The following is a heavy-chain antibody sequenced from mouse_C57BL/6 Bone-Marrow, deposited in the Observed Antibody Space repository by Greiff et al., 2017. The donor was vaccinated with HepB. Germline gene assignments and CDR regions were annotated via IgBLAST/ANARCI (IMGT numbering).Heavy chain of an antibody. CDR3: ARERGYVYYFDY. CDR1: GYTFTDYY. J-gene: IGHJ2*01. Sequence: VQLQQSGAELVRPGASVKLSCKASGYTFTDYYINWVKQRPGQGLEWIARIYPGSGNTYYNEKFKGKATLTAEKSSSTAYMQLSSLTSEDSAVYFCARERGYVYYFDYWGQGTTLTVSS. V-gene: IGHV1-76*01. CDR2: IYPGSGNT. D-gene: IGHD2-2*01.